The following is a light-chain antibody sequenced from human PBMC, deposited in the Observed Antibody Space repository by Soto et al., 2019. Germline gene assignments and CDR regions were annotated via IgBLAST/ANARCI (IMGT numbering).Light chain of an antibody. CDR3: QSYDNSLTVVV. V-gene: IGLV1-40*01. CDR1: SSNIGANYD. J-gene: IGLJ2*01. Sequence: QSVLTQPPSVSGAPGQRVTISCTGSSSNIGANYDVHWYQQRPGTAPKLLIFGNKNRPSGVPERFSGSKSGTSASLAITGLQAEDEADYYCQSYDNSLTVVVFGGGTKLTVL. CDR2: GNK.